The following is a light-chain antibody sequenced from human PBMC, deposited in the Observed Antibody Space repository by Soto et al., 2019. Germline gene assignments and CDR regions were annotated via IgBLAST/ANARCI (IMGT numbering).Light chain of an antibody. V-gene: IGKV1-39*01. CDR1: QSLLHSNGYTY. Sequence: MTQSPRSLPVTPGWPASISRRSSQSLLHSNGYTYLHWYQQKPGKAPNLXIYAASTLQSGVPSRFSGSGSGTDFTITISSLQPEDVATYFCQHGYSTPLTFGGGTKVDIK. CDR3: QHGYSTPLT. J-gene: IGKJ4*01. CDR2: AAS.